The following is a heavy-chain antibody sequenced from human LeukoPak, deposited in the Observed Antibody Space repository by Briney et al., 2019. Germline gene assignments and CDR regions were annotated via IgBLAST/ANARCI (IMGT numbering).Heavy chain of an antibody. Sequence: GGSLRLSCAASGFTFSSYAMSWVCQAPGKGLEWVSVISGSGGSTYYADSVKGRFTISRDNSKNTLYLQMNSLRAEDTAVYYCAKQGTGGHDYLSDWGQGTLVTVSS. V-gene: IGHV3-23*01. CDR3: AKQGTGGHDYLSD. D-gene: IGHD5-12*01. J-gene: IGHJ4*02. CDR2: ISGSGGST. CDR1: GFTFSSYA.